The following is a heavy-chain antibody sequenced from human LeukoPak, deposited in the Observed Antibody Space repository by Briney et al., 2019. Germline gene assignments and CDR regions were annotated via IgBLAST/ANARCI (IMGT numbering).Heavy chain of an antibody. D-gene: IGHD3-16*01. CDR3: ARGWVEGYYYYGMDV. CDR1: GFTVSSNY. Sequence: PGGSLRLSCAAPGFTVSSNYMSWVRQAPGKGLEWVSVIYSGGSTYYADSVKGRFTISRDNSKNTLYLQMNSLRAEDTAVYYCARGWVEGYYYYGMDVWGQGTTVTVSS. CDR2: IYSGGST. V-gene: IGHV3-53*01. J-gene: IGHJ6*02.